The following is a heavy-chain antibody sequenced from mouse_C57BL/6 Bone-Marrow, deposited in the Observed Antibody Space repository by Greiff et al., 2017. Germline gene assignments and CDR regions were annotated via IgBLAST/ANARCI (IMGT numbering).Heavy chain of an antibody. V-gene: IGHV1-52*01. J-gene: IGHJ2*01. CDR1: GYTFTSYW. CDR2: IDPFVSET. Sequence: QVQLQQPGAELVRPGSSVKLSCKASGYTFTSYWMHWVKQRPIQGLEWIGNIDPFVSETHYNQKFKDKATMAVDKSSTPAYMQLSSLTSEDSAVYYCARGAITTVVANYFDYWGQGTTLTVSS. D-gene: IGHD1-1*01. CDR3: ARGAITTVVANYFDY.